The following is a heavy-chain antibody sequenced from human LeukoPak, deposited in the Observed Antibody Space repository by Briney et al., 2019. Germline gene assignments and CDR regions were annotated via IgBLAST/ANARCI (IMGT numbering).Heavy chain of an antibody. Sequence: SVKVSCKASGYTFTGYYMHWVRQAPGQGLEWMGGIIPIFGTANYAQKFQGRVTITADESTSTAYMELSSLRSEDTAVYYCARGPGGSGSYYGYWGQGTLVTVSS. CDR3: ARGPGGSGSYYGY. D-gene: IGHD3-10*01. J-gene: IGHJ4*02. CDR1: GYTFTGYY. CDR2: IIPIFGTA. V-gene: IGHV1-69*13.